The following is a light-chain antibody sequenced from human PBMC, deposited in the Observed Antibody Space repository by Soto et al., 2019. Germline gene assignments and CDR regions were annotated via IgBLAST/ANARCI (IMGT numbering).Light chain of an antibody. CDR2: GAS. Sequence: EIVLTQSPGTLSLSPGERATLSCRASQSVTSSYLAWYQQKPGQAPRLLIYGASSRATGIPDRFSGSGSGTDFTLTISRLEHEDCAVYYCQQYGSSPRFGQGTKVEI. CDR3: QQYGSSPR. J-gene: IGKJ1*01. V-gene: IGKV3-20*01. CDR1: QSVTSSY.